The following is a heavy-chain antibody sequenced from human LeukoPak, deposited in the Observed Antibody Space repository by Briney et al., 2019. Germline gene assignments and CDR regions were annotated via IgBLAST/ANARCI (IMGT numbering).Heavy chain of an antibody. CDR1: GXTFSSYA. J-gene: IGHJ4*02. D-gene: IGHD3-10*01. CDR2: ISGSGGST. Sequence: PGGSLRLSFAASGXTFSSYAMTWVRQAPGKGLEWVSAISGSGGSTDYADSVKGRFTISRDNSKNTLYLQMNSLRAEDTAVYYCAAVSFHNRVIDYWGQGTLVTVSS. V-gene: IGHV3-23*01. CDR3: AAVSFHNRVIDY.